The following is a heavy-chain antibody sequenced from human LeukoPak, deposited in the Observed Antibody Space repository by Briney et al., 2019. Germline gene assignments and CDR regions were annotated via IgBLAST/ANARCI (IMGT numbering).Heavy chain of an antibody. Sequence: PSETLSLTCAVSGGSISSSSYSWSWIRQPPGKGLEWIGYIYYSGRTYYNPSLKSRLTISVDTSKNQFSLRLSSVTAADTAVYYCARVTGYMIEDYFDYWGQGTLVTVSS. D-gene: IGHD3-22*01. CDR1: GGSISSSSYS. CDR2: IYYSGRT. CDR3: ARVTGYMIEDYFDY. J-gene: IGHJ4*02. V-gene: IGHV4-30-4*07.